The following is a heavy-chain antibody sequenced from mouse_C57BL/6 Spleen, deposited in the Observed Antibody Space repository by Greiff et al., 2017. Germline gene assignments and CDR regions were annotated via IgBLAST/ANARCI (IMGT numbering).Heavy chain of an antibody. Sequence: VQLKESGPELVKPGASVKISCKASGYSFTSYYIHWVKQRPGQGLEWIGWIYPGSGNTKYNEKFKGKATLTADTSSSTAYMQLSSLTSEDSAVYYCARGGYSNYAWYFDVWGTGTTVTVSS. CDR1: GYSFTSYY. CDR2: IYPGSGNT. J-gene: IGHJ1*03. CDR3: ARGGYSNYAWYFDV. V-gene: IGHV1-66*01. D-gene: IGHD2-5*01.